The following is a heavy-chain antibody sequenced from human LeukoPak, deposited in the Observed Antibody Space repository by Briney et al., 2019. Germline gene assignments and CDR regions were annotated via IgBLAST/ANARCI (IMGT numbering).Heavy chain of an antibody. D-gene: IGHD6-13*01. V-gene: IGHV1-69*05. Sequence: SVKVSCKASGGTFSSYAISWVRQAPGQGLEWMGGIIPIFGTANYARKFQGRVTITTDESTSTAYMELSSLRSEDTAVYYCARVGSSWHYNWFDPWGQGTLVTVSS. J-gene: IGHJ5*02. CDR3: ARVGSSWHYNWFDP. CDR1: GGTFSSYA. CDR2: IIPIFGTA.